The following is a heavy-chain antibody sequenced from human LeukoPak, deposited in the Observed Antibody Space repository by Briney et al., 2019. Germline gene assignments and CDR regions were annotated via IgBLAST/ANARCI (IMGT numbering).Heavy chain of an antibody. D-gene: IGHD6-19*01. CDR3: AKKGIAVAGTLAYYFDY. Sequence: GGSLRLSCAASGFTFSSYAMSWVRQAPGKGLEWVSAISGSGGSTYYADSVKGRFTISRENSKNTLYLQMNSLRAEDTAVYYCAKKGIAVAGTLAYYFDYWGQGTLVTVSS. CDR1: GFTFSSYA. J-gene: IGHJ4*02. CDR2: ISGSGGST. V-gene: IGHV3-23*01.